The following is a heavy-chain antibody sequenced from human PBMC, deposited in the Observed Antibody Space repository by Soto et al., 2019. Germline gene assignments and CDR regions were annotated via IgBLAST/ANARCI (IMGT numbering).Heavy chain of an antibody. V-gene: IGHV3-23*01. D-gene: IGHD4-4*01. CDR2: ISGSGGSK. CDR3: AKELSAVTPYNWFDP. J-gene: IGHJ5*02. CDR1: GFTCTRDA. Sequence: GGSLRVSFAASGFTCTRDAMSWVGQAPGRGLEWVAAISGSGGSKCYEDSVKGRFTISRENSKNTLYLKMSSLRAEDTAVYYCAKELSAVTPYNWFDPSAQGTLVTVHS.